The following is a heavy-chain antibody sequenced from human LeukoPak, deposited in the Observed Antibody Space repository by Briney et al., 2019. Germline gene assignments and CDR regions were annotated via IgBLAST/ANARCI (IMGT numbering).Heavy chain of an antibody. CDR1: GFTFSDYA. V-gene: IGHV3-23*01. Sequence: GGSLRLSCAASGFTFSDYAMSWVRQAPGKGLEWVSGISGSGGTTYYADSVKGRFTISRDNSKNTLYLQMNSLRAEDTAVYYCAKEIGYYDFWSGYAATFFDYWGQGTLVTVSS. D-gene: IGHD3-3*01. CDR2: ISGSGGTT. J-gene: IGHJ4*02. CDR3: AKEIGYYDFWSGYAATFFDY.